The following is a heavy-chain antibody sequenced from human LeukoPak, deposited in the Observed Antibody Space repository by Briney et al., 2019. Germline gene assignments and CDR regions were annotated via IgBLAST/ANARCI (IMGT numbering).Heavy chain of an antibody. CDR3: TRQYSSSSNFDY. D-gene: IGHD6-6*01. CDR1: GFTFSGSA. V-gene: IGHV3-73*01. CDR2: IRSKANSYAT. Sequence: PGGSLRLSCAASGFTFSGSAMHWVRQASGKGLEWVGRIRSKANSYATAYAASVKGRFTISRDDSKNTAYLQMNSLKTEDTAVYYCTRQYSSSSNFDYWGQGTLPPSPQ. J-gene: IGHJ4*02.